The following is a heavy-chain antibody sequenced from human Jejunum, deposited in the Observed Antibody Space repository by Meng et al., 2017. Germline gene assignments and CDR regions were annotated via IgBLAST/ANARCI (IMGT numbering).Heavy chain of an antibody. CDR1: GYTFAGYY. CDR2: INPSDSRT. J-gene: IGHJ4*02. Sequence: ASVKVSCKASGYTFAGYYIHWVRQAPGQGLEWMGMINPSDSRTIYAQKLQGRVTMTRDTSTTTVYMELSSLRSEDTAVFYCGRGLNGDYVHWGQGTLVTVSS. CDR3: GRGLNGDYVH. V-gene: IGHV1-46*04. D-gene: IGHD4-17*01.